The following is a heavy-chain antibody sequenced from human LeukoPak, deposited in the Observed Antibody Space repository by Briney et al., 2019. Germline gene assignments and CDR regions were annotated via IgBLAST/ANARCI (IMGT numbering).Heavy chain of an antibody. Sequence: PGGSLRLSCAASGFTFSSYSMNWVRQAPGKGLEWVSSISSSSSYIYYADSVKGRFTISRDNAKNSLYLQMNSLRAEDTAVYYCARERAAADPFDYWGQGTLVTVSS. D-gene: IGHD6-13*01. CDR3: ARERAAADPFDY. CDR1: GFTFSSYS. J-gene: IGHJ4*02. CDR2: ISSSSSYI. V-gene: IGHV3-21*01.